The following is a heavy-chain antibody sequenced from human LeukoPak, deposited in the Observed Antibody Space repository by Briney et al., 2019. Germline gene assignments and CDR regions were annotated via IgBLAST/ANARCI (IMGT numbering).Heavy chain of an antibody. D-gene: IGHD5-12*01. CDR3: ARDPPRTSYSGYEGGFDY. J-gene: IGHJ4*02. V-gene: IGHV3-21*01. CDR1: GFTFSSYS. CDR2: ISISSSYI. Sequence: GGSLRLSCAASGFTFSSYSMNWVRQAPGKGLEWVSSISISSSYIYYADSVKGRFSISRDNAKKSLYLQMNSLRAEDTAVYYCARDPPRTSYSGYEGGFDYWGQGTLVTVSS.